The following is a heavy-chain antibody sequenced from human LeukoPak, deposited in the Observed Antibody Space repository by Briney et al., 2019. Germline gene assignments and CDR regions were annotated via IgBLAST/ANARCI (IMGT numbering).Heavy chain of an antibody. Sequence: GGSLRLSCAASGFTFSSYWMSWVRQAPGKGVEWVANIKQDGSEKYYVDSVKGRFTISRDNAKNSLYLQMNSLRAEDTAVYYCARRLRRYFDWPPYYFDYWGQGTLVTVSS. CDR3: ARRLRRYFDWPPYYFDY. V-gene: IGHV3-7*01. CDR1: GFTFSSYW. J-gene: IGHJ4*02. D-gene: IGHD3-9*01. CDR2: IKQDGSEK.